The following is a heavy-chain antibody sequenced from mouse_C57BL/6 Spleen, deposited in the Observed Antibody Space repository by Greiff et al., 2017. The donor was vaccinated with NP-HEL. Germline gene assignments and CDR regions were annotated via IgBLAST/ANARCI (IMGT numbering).Heavy chain of an antibody. J-gene: IGHJ3*01. D-gene: IGHD1-1*01. CDR1: GYTFTSYW. CDR3: ARRDYDYASSGFAY. CDR2: IDPSDSDT. Sequence: QVQLQQPGAELVKPGASVKLSCKASGYTFTSYWMQWVKQRPGQGLEWIGEIDPSDSDTNYNQKFKGKATLTVDTSSSTAYMQLSSLTSEDSAVYYCARRDYDYASSGFAYWGQGTLVTVSA. V-gene: IGHV1-50*01.